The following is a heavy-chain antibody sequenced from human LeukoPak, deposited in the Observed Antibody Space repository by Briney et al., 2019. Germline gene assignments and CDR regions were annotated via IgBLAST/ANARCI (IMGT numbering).Heavy chain of an antibody. CDR1: GGSFSGYY. CDR3: ARGPFRRGEMASY. V-gene: IGHV4-34*01. CDR2: INHSGST. D-gene: IGHD5-24*01. J-gene: IGHJ4*02. Sequence: PSETLSLTCAVYGGSFSGYYWSWIRQPPGKGLEWIGEINHSGSTNYNPSLKSRVTISVDTSKNQFSLKLSSVTAADTAVYYCARGPFRRGEMASYWGQGTLVTVSS.